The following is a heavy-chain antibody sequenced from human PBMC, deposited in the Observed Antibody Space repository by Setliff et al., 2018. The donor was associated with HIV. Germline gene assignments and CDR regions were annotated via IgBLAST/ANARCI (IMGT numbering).Heavy chain of an antibody. Sequence: SETLSLTCTVSGDSISSYYWSWIRQPPGKELEWIGYIYHSGSTDYNPSLKSRVTISADTSKNQFSLRLNSVTAADTAVYYCARGKGRWLQFKGVFAVDIWGQGTMVTV. CDR1: GDSISSYY. J-gene: IGHJ3*02. V-gene: IGHV4-59*01. D-gene: IGHD5-12*01. CDR3: ARGKGRWLQFKGVFAVDI. CDR2: IYHSGST.